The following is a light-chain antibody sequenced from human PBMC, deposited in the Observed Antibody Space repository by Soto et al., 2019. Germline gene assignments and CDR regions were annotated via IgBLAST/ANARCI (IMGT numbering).Light chain of an antibody. CDR3: CSYAGSYTHV. Sequence: QSVLTQPRSVSGSPGQSVTISCTGTSSDVGAYNFVSWYQQHPGKAPKLIIYDVTKWPSGVPARFSGSKSGNKASLTISGLQADDEADYYCCSYAGSYTHVFGTGTKVTVL. CDR1: SSDVGAYNF. J-gene: IGLJ1*01. CDR2: DVT. V-gene: IGLV2-11*01.